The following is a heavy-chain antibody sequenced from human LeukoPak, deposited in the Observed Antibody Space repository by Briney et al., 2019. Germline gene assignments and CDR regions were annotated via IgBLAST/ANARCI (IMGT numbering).Heavy chain of an antibody. J-gene: IGHJ2*01. Sequence: SETLSLTCAVYGVSFSGYYWSWIRQPPGKGLEWIGEINRSGSTNYNPSLKSRVTISVDTSKNQFSLKLSSVTAADTAVYYCARKFNSRYFDLWGRGTLVTVSS. CDR1: GVSFSGYY. D-gene: IGHD4-23*01. CDR2: INRSGST. V-gene: IGHV4-34*01. CDR3: ARKFNSRYFDL.